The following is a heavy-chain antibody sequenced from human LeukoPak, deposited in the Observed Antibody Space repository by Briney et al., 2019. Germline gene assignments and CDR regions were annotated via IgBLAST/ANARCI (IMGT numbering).Heavy chain of an antibody. D-gene: IGHD5-24*01. V-gene: IGHV1-8*02. CDR2: MNPNSGNT. CDR3: ARGETDGYNQAIDY. J-gene: IGHJ4*02. Sequence: GASVKVPCKASVYTFTSYYIHWVRQAPGQGLEWMGWMNPNSGNTGYAQKFQGRVTMTRNTSISTAYMELSSLRSEDTAVYYCARGETDGYNQAIDYWGQGTLVTVSS. CDR1: VYTFTSYY.